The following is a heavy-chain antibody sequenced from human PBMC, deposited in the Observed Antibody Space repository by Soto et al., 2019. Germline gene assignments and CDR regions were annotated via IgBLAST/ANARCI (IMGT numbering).Heavy chain of an antibody. J-gene: IGHJ4*02. Sequence: PGGSLRLSXAASGFTFSSYAMSWVRQAQGKVLEWVSATSGSGGSTYYADSVKGRFTISRDNSKNTLDLQMNSLRAEDTAVYYRAKDEYYDILTGYLIDYWGQGTLVTVSS. D-gene: IGHD3-9*01. V-gene: IGHV3-23*01. CDR2: TSGSGGST. CDR1: GFTFSSYA. CDR3: AKDEYYDILTGYLIDY.